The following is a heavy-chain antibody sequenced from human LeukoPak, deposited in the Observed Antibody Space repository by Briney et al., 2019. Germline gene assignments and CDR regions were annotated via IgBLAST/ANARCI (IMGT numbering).Heavy chain of an antibody. V-gene: IGHV4-34*01. J-gene: IGHJ6*02. D-gene: IGHD2-2*01. CDR1: GGSFSGYY. CDR2: INHSGST. CDR3: ARVAQYQAHGMDV. Sequence: SETLSLTCAVYGGSFSGYYWSWIRQPPGKGVEWIGEINHSGSTNYNPSLKSRVTISVDTSKNQFSLKLSSVTAADTAVYYCARVAQYQAHGMDVWGQGTTVTVSS.